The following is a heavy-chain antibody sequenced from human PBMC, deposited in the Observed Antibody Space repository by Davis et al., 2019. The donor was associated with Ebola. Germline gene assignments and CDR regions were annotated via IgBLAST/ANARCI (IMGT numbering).Heavy chain of an antibody. CDR1: GGTFSSYA. CDR2: IIPILGIA. Sequence: SVKVSCKASGGTFSSYAISWVRQAPGQGLEWMGRIIPILGIANYAQKFQGRVTITADKSTSTAYMELSSLRSEDTAVYYCARGVAVTAFDIWGQGTMVTVSS. J-gene: IGHJ3*02. V-gene: IGHV1-69*04. CDR3: ARGVAVTAFDI. D-gene: IGHD2-21*02.